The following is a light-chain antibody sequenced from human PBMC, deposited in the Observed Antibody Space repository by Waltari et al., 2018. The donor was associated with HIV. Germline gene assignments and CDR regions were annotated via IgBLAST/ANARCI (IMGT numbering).Light chain of an antibody. J-gene: IGLJ2*01. V-gene: IGLV6-57*01. CDR3: QSYDANYLGI. CDR2: EDK. Sequence: MLTQPHSVSESPGKTVTISCTHRSGSIASNHVQWYQQRPGSSPLTIIYEDKQRPSGVPVRFTGSIHSSSNSASLTIAGLKTEDDADYYCQSYDANYLGIFGGGTKLTVL. CDR1: SGSIASNH.